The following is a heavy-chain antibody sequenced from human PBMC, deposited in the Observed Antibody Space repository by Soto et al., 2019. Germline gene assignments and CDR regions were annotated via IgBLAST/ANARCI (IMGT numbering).Heavy chain of an antibody. CDR1: GGSFSGYY. CDR2: INHSGST. CDR3: ASRYSSSWYFGWFDP. J-gene: IGHJ5*02. D-gene: IGHD6-13*01. Sequence: SETLSLTCAVYGGSFSGYYWSWIRQPPGKGLEWIGEINHSGSTNYNPSLKSRVTISVDTSKNQFSLKLSSVTAADTAVYYCASRYSSSWYFGWFDPWGQGTLVTVSS. V-gene: IGHV4-34*01.